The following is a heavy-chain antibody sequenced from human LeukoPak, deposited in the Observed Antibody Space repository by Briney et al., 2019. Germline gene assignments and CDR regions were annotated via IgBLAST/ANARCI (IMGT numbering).Heavy chain of an antibody. D-gene: IGHD2-15*01. CDR1: GYSISSGYY. V-gene: IGHV4-38-2*02. CDR3: ARDGGFYYYYYMDV. Sequence: SETLSLTCTVSGYSISSGYYWGWIRQPPGKGLEWIGSIYHSGRTFYNPSLKSRVTISVDTSENQFSLKLSSVTAADTAVYYCARDGGFYYYYYMDVWGKGTTVTISS. CDR2: IYHSGRT. J-gene: IGHJ6*03.